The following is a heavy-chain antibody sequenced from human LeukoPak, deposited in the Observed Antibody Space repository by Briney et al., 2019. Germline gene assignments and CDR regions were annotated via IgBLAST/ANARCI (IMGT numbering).Heavy chain of an antibody. CDR2: SNAGNGNT. Sequence: GASVKVSCKASGYTFTSYAMHWVRQAPGQRLEGMGWSNAGNGNTKYSQKFQGRVTITRDTSASTAYMELSSLRSEDTAVYYCARARVDCSSTSCYFYYYGMDVWGQGTTVTVSS. CDR1: GYTFTSYA. CDR3: ARARVDCSSTSCYFYYYGMDV. D-gene: IGHD2-2*01. J-gene: IGHJ6*02. V-gene: IGHV1-3*01.